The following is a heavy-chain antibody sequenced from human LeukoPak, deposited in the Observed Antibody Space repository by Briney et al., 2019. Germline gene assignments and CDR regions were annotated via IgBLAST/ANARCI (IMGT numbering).Heavy chain of an antibody. CDR1: GFTVSSTH. CDR2: IYSGGFT. J-gene: IGHJ4*02. CDR3: AKTGNPATGDY. V-gene: IGHV3-53*01. D-gene: IGHD1-1*01. Sequence: GGSLRLSCAASGFTVSSTHMSWVRQAPGKGLEWVSVIYSGGFTYYADSVKGRFTISRDNSKNTLFLQMNSLRAEDTAVYYCAKTGNPATGDYWGQGTLVTVSS.